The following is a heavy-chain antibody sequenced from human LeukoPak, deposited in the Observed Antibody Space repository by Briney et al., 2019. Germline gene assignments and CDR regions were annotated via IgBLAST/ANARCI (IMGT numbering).Heavy chain of an antibody. J-gene: IGHJ5*01. Sequence: SETLSLTCTVSGGPISSSRYYWGWIRQPPGKGLEWIGSIYYSGGTYYNPSLKSRVTVSVDTSKNQFSLKLSAVTAADTAVYYCVRHDGRGGATMGAFDSRGQGSLVTVSS. CDR1: GGPISSSRYY. D-gene: IGHD5-12*01. CDR2: IYYSGGT. CDR3: VRHDGRGGATMGAFDS. V-gene: IGHV4-39*01.